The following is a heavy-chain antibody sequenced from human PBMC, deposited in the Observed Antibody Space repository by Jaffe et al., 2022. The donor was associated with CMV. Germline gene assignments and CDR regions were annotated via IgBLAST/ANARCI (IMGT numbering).Heavy chain of an antibody. J-gene: IGHJ4*02. CDR1: GFTFSDHD. Sequence: QVQLVESGGGLVKPGGSLRLSCAASGFTFSDHDMSWIRQAPGKGLEWVSFISDSATYTSYADSVKGRFTISRDNAKNSLHLQMNSLRDEDTAVYYCARQYCIGRTCYAYFDYWGQGTLVTVSS. CDR3: ARQYCIGRTCYAYFDY. CDR2: ISDSATYT. V-gene: IGHV3-11*06. D-gene: IGHD2-15*01.